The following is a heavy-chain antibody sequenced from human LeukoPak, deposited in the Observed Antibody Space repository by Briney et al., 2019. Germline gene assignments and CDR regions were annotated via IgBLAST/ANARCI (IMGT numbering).Heavy chain of an antibody. V-gene: IGHV4-39*01. CDR1: GGSISSSSYY. CDR3: ARHRRTSYGYRYYFDY. J-gene: IGHJ4*02. Sequence: SETLSLTCTVSGGSISSSSYYWGWIRQPPGKGLEWIGSIYYSGSTYYNPSLKSRVTISVDTSKNQFSLKLSSMTAADTAVYYCARHRRTSYGYRYYFDYWGQGTLVTVSS. D-gene: IGHD5-18*01. CDR2: IYYSGST.